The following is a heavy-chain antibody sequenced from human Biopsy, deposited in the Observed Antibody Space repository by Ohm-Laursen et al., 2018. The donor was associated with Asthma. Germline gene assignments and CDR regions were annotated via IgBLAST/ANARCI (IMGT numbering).Heavy chain of an antibody. J-gene: IGHJ4*02. Sequence: ESLKISCKTSGYIFTSYWIGWGRQMPGKGLEWMAIIFPDDSDTIYSPSFQGQVTIPADKSISTVYLQWSSLNASDTAKYYCARLPYGSGSFFDFWGQGTQVTVAS. CDR3: ARLPYGSGSFFDF. V-gene: IGHV5-51*01. CDR2: IFPDDSDT. D-gene: IGHD3-10*01. CDR1: GYIFTSYW.